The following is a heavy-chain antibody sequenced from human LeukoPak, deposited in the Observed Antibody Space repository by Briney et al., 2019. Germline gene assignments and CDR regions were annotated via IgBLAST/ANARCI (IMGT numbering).Heavy chain of an antibody. D-gene: IGHD2-2*01. CDR1: GGSISRHF. CDR2: IYSSGST. V-gene: IGHV4-59*11. J-gene: IGHJ5*02. CDR3: ARVSGIVVLPGAIPRNNWFDP. Sequence: SETLSLTCTVSGGSISRHFWSWIRQPPGKGLEWIGHIYSSGSTNYNPSLKSRVTISVDTSRNQFSLNLTSVTAADTAVYYCARVSGIVVLPGAIPRNNWFDPWGQGTLVTISS.